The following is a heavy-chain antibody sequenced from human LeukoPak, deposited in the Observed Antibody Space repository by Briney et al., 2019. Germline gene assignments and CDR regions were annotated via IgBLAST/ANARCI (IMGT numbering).Heavy chain of an antibody. CDR2: IHYTGNT. D-gene: IGHD5-12*01. CDR3: ASRRMSLALAY. V-gene: IGHV4-59*08. J-gene: IGHJ4*02. Sequence: PSETLSLTCTVSGGSISSFYWSWIRQPPGRGLEWIGYIHYTGNTNYNPSLKSRVTMSVDTSKNQFSLKLSSVTAADTAVYYCASRRMSLALAYWGQGTLVTVPS. CDR1: GGSISSFY.